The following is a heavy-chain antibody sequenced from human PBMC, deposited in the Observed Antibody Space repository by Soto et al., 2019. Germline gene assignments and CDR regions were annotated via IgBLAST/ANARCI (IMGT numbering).Heavy chain of an antibody. D-gene: IGHD3-3*01. CDR3: TLRFLETNFYYYGMDV. Sequence: SETLSLTYAVYGGSFIVDYWSGIRQPAGKGLEWIGEINHSGSTYYNPSLKSRVTISVDTSKNQFSLKLSSVTAADTAVYYCTLRFLETNFYYYGMDVWGQGNTVTVSS. CDR2: INHSGST. V-gene: IGHV4-34*03. J-gene: IGHJ6*02. CDR1: GGSFIVDY.